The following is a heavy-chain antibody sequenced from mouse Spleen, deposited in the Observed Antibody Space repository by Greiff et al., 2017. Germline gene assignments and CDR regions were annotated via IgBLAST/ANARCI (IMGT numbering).Heavy chain of an antibody. CDR3: ARCGNYAYAMDY. Sequence: QVQLQQPGAELVMPGASVKLSCKASGYTFTSYWMHWVKQRPGQGLEWIGEIDPSDSYTNYNQKFKGMATLTVDKSSSTAYMQLSSLTSEDSAVYYCARCGNYAYAMDYWGRGTSVTVSS. J-gene: IGHJ4*01. V-gene: IGHV1-69*01. D-gene: IGHD2-1*01. CDR1: GYTFTSYW. CDR2: IDPSDSYT.